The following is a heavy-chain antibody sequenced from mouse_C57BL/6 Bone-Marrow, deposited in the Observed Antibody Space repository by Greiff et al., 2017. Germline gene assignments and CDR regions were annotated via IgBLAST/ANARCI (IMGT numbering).Heavy chain of an antibody. CDR3: ARMMVTTYAMDY. Sequence: QVQLKQSGAELARPGASVKLSCKASGYTFTSYGISWVKQRTGQGLEWIGEIYPRSGNTYYNEKFKGKATLTADKSSSTAYMELRSLTSEDSAVYFCARMMVTTYAMDYWGQGTSVTVSS. CDR1: GYTFTSYG. V-gene: IGHV1-81*01. D-gene: IGHD2-2*01. J-gene: IGHJ4*01. CDR2: IYPRSGNT.